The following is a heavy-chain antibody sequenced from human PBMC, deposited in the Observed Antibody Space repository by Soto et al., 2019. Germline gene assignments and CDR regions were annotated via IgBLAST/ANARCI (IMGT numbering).Heavy chain of an antibody. V-gene: IGHV3-23*01. Sequence: EVQLLESGGGLVQPGGSLRLSCAASGFTFSSYAMSWVRQAPGKGLEWVSAISGSGGSTYYADSVKGRFTISRDNPKNTLYLQMNSLRAEDTAVYYCAKDSEKRSGYHDYWGQGTLVTVSS. J-gene: IGHJ4*02. CDR2: ISGSGGST. D-gene: IGHD3-3*01. CDR1: GFTFSSYA. CDR3: AKDSEKRSGYHDY.